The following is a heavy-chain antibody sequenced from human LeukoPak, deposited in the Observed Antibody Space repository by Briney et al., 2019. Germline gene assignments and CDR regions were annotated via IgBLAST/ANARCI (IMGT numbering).Heavy chain of an antibody. D-gene: IGHD3-10*01. J-gene: IGHJ4*02. Sequence: SETLSLTCTVSGGSIGTYDWSWIRQPAGKDLEFIGRVFASGNTHYHTSLQSRVTMSVDTSKNQFSLMLRSVTAADTAVYYCARGRSYDGSGSSYFDFWGQGTLVTVSS. CDR2: VFASGNT. CDR1: GGSIGTYD. CDR3: ARGRSYDGSGSSYFDF. V-gene: IGHV4-4*07.